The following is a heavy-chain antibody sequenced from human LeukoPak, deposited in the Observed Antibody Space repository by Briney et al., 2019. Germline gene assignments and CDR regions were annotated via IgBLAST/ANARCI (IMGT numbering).Heavy chain of an antibody. J-gene: IGHJ5*02. CDR2: IYYSGST. CDR3: ARTPDYYDSGSYWFDP. CDR1: GGSISSCY. Sequence: SETLSLTCTVSGGSISSCYWSWIRQPPGKGLEWIGYIYYSGSTNYNPSLKSRVTISVDTSKNHFSLKLSSVTAADTAVYYCARTPDYYDSGSYWFDPWGRGTLVTVSS. D-gene: IGHD3-10*01. V-gene: IGHV4-59*01.